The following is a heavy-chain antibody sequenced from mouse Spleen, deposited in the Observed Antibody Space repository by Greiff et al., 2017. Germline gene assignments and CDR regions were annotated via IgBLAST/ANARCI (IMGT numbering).Heavy chain of an antibody. V-gene: IGHV5-12-2*01. CDR1: GFTFSSYT. D-gene: IGHD4-1*01. Sequence: EVQRVESGGGLVQPGGSLKLSCAASGFTFSSYTMSWVRQTPEKRLEWVAYISNGGGSTYYPDTVKGRFTISRDNAKNTLYLQMSSLKSEDTAMYYCARGAGTPFAYWGQGTLVTVSA. CDR2: ISNGGGST. J-gene: IGHJ3*01. CDR3: ARGAGTPFAY.